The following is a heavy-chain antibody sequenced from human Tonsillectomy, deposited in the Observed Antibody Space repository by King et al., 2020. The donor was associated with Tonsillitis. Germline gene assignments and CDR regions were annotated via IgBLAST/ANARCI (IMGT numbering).Heavy chain of an antibody. CDR1: GYTFTRYF. V-gene: IGHV1-2*04. Sequence: QLVQSGAEVKKPGASVKVSCKASGYTFTRYFLHWVRQAPGQGLEWMGWINPNSGDTHYAQRFQAWVTMTRDTSISTAYMELSRLRSDDTAVYYCARVNWDDAFDIWGQGTMVTVSS. J-gene: IGHJ3*02. CDR2: INPNSGDT. D-gene: IGHD1-1*01. CDR3: ARVNWDDAFDI.